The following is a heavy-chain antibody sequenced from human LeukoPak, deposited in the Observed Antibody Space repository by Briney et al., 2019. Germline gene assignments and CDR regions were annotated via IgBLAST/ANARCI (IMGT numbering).Heavy chain of an antibody. CDR1: GFTFSSYG. V-gene: IGHV3-33*01. CDR3: ARDQAGYYFDY. D-gene: IGHD6-13*01. CDR2: IWYDGSNK. J-gene: IGHJ4*02. Sequence: GGSLRLSCAASGFTFSSYGMHWARQAPGKGLEWVAVIWYDGSNKYYADSVKGRFTISRDNSKNTLYLQMNSLRAEDTAVYYCARDQAGYYFDYWGQGTLVTVSS.